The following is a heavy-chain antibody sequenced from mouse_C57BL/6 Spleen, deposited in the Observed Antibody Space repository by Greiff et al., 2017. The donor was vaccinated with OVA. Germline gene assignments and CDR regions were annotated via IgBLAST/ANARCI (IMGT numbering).Heavy chain of an antibody. V-gene: IGHV1-52*01. D-gene: IGHD3-2*02. CDR3: ARESSGYAFAY. CDR1: GYTFTSYW. CDR2: IDPSDSDT. J-gene: IGHJ3*01. Sequence: VQLQQPGAELVRPGSSVKLSCKASGYTFTSYWMQWVKQRPIQGLEWIGNIDPSDSDTNYNKKFQDKATLSVDKASSTASMQLSSLTSEDSAVYYCARESSGYAFAYWGQVTLVTVSA.